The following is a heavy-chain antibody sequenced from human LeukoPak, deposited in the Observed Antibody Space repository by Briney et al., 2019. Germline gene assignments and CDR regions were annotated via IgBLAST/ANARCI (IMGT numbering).Heavy chain of an antibody. CDR1: GFTFDDYA. CDR3: ARDRWTIFGDYYYGMDV. J-gene: IGHJ6*02. V-gene: IGHV3-9*01. CDR2: ISWNSGSI. Sequence: GGSLRLSCAASGFTFDDYAMHWVRQAPGKGLEWVSGISWNSGSIGYADSVKGRFTISRDNAKNSLYLQMSSLRAEDTAVYYCARDRWTIFGDYYYGMDVWGQGTTVTISS. D-gene: IGHD3-3*01.